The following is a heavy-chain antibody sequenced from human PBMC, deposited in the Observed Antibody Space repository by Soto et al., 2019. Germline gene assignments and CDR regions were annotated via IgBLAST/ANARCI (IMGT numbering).Heavy chain of an antibody. Sequence: PGGSLRLSCAASGFTFSSYAMSWVRQAPGKGLEWVSAISGSGGSTYYADSVKGRFTISRDNSKNTLYLQMNSLRAEDTAVYYCATQRGMEAIFGRSKGYYYMDVWGKGTTVTVSS. CDR3: ATQRGMEAIFGRSKGYYYMDV. CDR2: ISGSGGST. CDR1: GFTFSSYA. V-gene: IGHV3-23*01. D-gene: IGHD3-3*01. J-gene: IGHJ6*03.